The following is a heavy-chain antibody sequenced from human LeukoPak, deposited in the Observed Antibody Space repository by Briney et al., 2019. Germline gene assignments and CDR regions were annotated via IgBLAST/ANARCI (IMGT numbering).Heavy chain of an antibody. V-gene: IGHV4-59*01. Sequence: SETLSLTCTVSGGSNNNYYWSWIRQPPGRGLEWIGYVYSSGSTNYNPSLKSRVTISVDTSKNQLSLKLSSVTAADTAVYYCARGPTRYYFDYWGQGTLVTVSS. J-gene: IGHJ4*02. CDR1: GGSNNNYY. CDR3: ARGPTRYYFDY. CDR2: VYSSGST.